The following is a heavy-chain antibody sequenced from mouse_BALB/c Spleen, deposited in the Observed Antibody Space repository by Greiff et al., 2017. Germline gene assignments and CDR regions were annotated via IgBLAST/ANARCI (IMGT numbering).Heavy chain of an antibody. J-gene: IGHJ3*01. V-gene: IGHV5-6-5*01. CDR1: GFTFSSYA. CDR3: ARGYGNYFFAY. CDR2: ISSGGST. D-gene: IGHD2-10*02. Sequence: EVQRVESGGGLVKPGGSLKLSCAASGFTFSSYAMSWVRQTPEKRLEWVASISSGGSTYYPDSVKGRFTISRDNARNILYLQMSSLRSEDTAMYYCARGYGNYFFAYWGQGTLVTVSA.